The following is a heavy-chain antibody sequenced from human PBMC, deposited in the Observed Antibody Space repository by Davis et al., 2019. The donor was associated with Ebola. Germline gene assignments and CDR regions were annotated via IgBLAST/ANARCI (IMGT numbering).Heavy chain of an antibody. V-gene: IGHV4-4*07. Sequence: PSETLSLTCTVSGGSISSYYWSWIRQPAGKGLEWIGRIYTSGSTNYNPSLKSRVTMSVDTSKNQFSLKLSSVTAADTAVYFCARGYAFHDTRGSIFDCWGQGTLVTVSS. CDR3: ARGYAFHDTRGSIFDC. CDR2: IYTSGST. J-gene: IGHJ4*02. CDR1: GGSISSYY. D-gene: IGHD3-22*01.